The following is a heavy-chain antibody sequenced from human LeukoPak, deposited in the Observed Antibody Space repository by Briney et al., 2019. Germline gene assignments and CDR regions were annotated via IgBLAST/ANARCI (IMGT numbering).Heavy chain of an antibody. CDR1: GGSFSGYY. CDR3: ARITVTTTPDDY. J-gene: IGHJ4*02. D-gene: IGHD4-17*01. Sequence: PSETLSLTCAVYGGSFSGYYWSWIRQPPGKGLEWIGEINHSGSTNYNPSHKSRVTISVDTSKNQFSLKLSSVTAADTAVYYCARITVTTTPDDYWGQGTLVTVSS. V-gene: IGHV4-34*01. CDR2: INHSGST.